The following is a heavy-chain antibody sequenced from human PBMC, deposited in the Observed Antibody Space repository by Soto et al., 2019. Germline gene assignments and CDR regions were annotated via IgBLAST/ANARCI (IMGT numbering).Heavy chain of an antibody. D-gene: IGHD5-12*01. J-gene: IGHJ3*02. V-gene: IGHV3-23*01. CDR1: GFTYSSHG. CDR3: ARDGQYRTDGFDI. Sequence: EAQLLESGGELIQPGGSLRLSCAASGFTYSSHGMSWVRQAPGKGLEWIAGLSRGGGSTYYAESVKGRFTISRDNSKNALDVTMNSLRVEDTALYYCARDGQYRTDGFDIWGQGTMVTVAS. CDR2: LSRGGGST.